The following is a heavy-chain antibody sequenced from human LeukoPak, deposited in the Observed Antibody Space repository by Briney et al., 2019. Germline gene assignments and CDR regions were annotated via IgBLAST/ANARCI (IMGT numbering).Heavy chain of an antibody. Sequence: PGGSLRLSCAASGFTFSSYRMNWVRQAPGKGLEWVSCITSSSTYILYADSVKGRFTISRDNAKNLLYLQMDSLRAEDTAIYYCARGRHSSGHYLDYWGQGALVTVSS. V-gene: IGHV3-21*01. CDR2: ITSSSTYI. D-gene: IGHD3-22*01. J-gene: IGHJ4*02. CDR3: ARGRHSSGHYLDY. CDR1: GFTFSSYR.